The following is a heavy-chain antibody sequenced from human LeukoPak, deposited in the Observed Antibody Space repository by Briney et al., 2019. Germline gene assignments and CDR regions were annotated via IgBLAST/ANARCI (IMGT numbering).Heavy chain of an antibody. J-gene: IGHJ4*02. V-gene: IGHV5-51*01. Sequence: GESLKISCKGSGYIFTSYWIGWVRQMPGKGLEWMGIIYPGDSDTRYSPSFQGQVTISADKSISTAYLQWGSLKASDTAMYYCARQGLSSGNYSDYWGQGTLVTVSS. D-gene: IGHD3-22*01. CDR3: ARQGLSSGNYSDY. CDR1: GYIFTSYW. CDR2: IYPGDSDT.